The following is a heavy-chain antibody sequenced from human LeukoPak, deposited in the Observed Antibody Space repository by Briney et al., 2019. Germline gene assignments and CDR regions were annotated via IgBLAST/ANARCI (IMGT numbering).Heavy chain of an antibody. J-gene: IGHJ5*02. CDR1: GFSFSDYY. CDR2: ISGSSSYT. V-gene: IGHV3-11*03. D-gene: IGHD6-13*01. CDR3: ARTLVAAPGSKGGP. Sequence: PGGSLRLPCAASGFSFSDYYMSWIRQAPGKGLEWVSYISGSSSYTDYADSVKGRFTISRDNAKNSLYLQMNSLRVEDTAVYYCARTLVAAPGSKGGPWGQGTLVTVSS.